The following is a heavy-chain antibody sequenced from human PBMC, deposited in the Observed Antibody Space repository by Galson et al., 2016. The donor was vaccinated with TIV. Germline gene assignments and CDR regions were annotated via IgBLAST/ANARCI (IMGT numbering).Heavy chain of an antibody. D-gene: IGHD3-3*01. CDR2: ISGSGSTI. Sequence: LRLSCAASRFTFSDYYMSWIRQAPGKGLEWVSEISGSGSTIYYADSVKGRFTVSRDNTNDLLYLEMSSLRVEDTAMYYCARESQPTLFGVSIIDYWGQGTVVTVSS. J-gene: IGHJ4*02. CDR3: ARESQPTLFGVSIIDY. V-gene: IGHV3-11*04. CDR1: RFTFSDYY.